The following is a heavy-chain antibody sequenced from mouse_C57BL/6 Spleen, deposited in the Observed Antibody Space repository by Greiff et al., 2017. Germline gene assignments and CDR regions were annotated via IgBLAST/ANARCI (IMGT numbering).Heavy chain of an antibody. D-gene: IGHD1-1*01. Sequence: QVTLKESGPGILQSSQTLSLTCSFSGFSLSTSGMGVSWIRQPSGKGLEWLAHIYWGDDKRYNPSLKSRLTISKDTSRSQVFLKITSVDTADTATYYCARDYYGSSYGAMDYWGQGTSVTVSA. CDR2: IYWGDDK. V-gene: IGHV8-12*01. J-gene: IGHJ4*01. CDR1: GFSLSTSGMG. CDR3: ARDYYGSSYGAMDY.